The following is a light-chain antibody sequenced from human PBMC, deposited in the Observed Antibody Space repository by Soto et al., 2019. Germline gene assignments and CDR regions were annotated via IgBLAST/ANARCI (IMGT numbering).Light chain of an antibody. CDR1: XXXXXNY. V-gene: IGKV3-20*01. CDR2: GAS. J-gene: IGKJ3*01. Sequence: EIVLTQSPXXXXLSPXEXXXXXXRASXXXXXNYLAWYQQKPGQAPRLLISGASNRATGIPDRFSGSGSGTDFTLAISRLEPEDFAVYYCQQYGTSPFTFGPGTRVDLK. CDR3: QQYGTSPFT.